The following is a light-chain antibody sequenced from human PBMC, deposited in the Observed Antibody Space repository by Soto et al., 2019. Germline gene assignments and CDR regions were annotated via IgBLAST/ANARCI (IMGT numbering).Light chain of an antibody. CDR3: EQYNSYLWT. V-gene: IGKV1-5*01. CDR2: DHS. Sequence: DIQMTQSPSTLSASVGDRVTITCRASQSISSWLAWYQQKPGKAPKLLIYDHSSLESGVPSRFGGSGSGTEFTLTISSLQADDFATYYCEQYNSYLWTFGQGTKVEIK. CDR1: QSISSW. J-gene: IGKJ1*01.